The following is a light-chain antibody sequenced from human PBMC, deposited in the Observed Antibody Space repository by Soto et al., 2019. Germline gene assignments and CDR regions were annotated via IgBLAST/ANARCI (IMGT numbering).Light chain of an antibody. V-gene: IGLV1-40*01. J-gene: IGLJ1*01. CDR3: GSWDSSLSAYV. Sequence: SVLTQPPSVSGAPGQRVTISCTGSNSNIGAGYDVHWYQQLPGTAPKLLIYGNSNRPSGVPDRFSGSKSVTSASLAITGLQAEDEADYYCGSWDSSLSAYVFGTGTKVTVL. CDR1: NSNIGAGYD. CDR2: GNS.